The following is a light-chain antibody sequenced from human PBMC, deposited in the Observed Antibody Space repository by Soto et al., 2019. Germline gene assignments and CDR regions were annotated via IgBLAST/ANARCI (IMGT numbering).Light chain of an antibody. CDR2: KAS. CDR3: QQYNSYSRT. CDR1: QSISSW. J-gene: IGKJ1*01. V-gene: IGKV1-5*03. Sequence: DIQMTQSPSTLSASVGDRVTITCRASQSISSWLAWYQQKPGKAPKHLIYKASSLESGVPSRFSGSGSGTEFTLTISRLQPDDFATYYCQQYNSYSRTLGQGTKVEIK.